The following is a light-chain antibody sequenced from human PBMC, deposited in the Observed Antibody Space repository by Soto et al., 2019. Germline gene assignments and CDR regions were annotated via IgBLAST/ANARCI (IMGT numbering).Light chain of an antibody. CDR3: QQRSNWPPT. CDR1: QSVSSY. CDR2: DAS. J-gene: IGKJ4*01. V-gene: IGKV3-11*01. Sequence: EIVLTQSPATLSLSPGERATLSCRASQSVSSYLAWYQQKPGQAPRLLIYDASNRATGIPDRFSGSGSGTYFTLTISSLEPEDFAVYYCQQRSNWPPTFGGGTKVEIK.